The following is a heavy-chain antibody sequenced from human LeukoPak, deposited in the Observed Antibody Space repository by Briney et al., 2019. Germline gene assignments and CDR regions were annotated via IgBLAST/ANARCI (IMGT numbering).Heavy chain of an antibody. J-gene: IGHJ4*02. CDR2: IYPGDSDT. Sequence: GESLKISCKGSGYSFTSYWIGWVRQMPGKGLECMGIIYPGDSDTRYSPSFQGQVTISADKSISTAYLQWSSLKASDTAMYYCARRRPLSYYYDSSGYYPGWFDYWGQGTLVTVSS. D-gene: IGHD3-22*01. CDR3: ARRRPLSYYYDSSGYYPGWFDY. V-gene: IGHV5-51*01. CDR1: GYSFTSYW.